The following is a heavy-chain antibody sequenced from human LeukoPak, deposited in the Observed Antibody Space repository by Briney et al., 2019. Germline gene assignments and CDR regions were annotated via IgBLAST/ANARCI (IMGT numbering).Heavy chain of an antibody. CDR2: ISSSGTTI. V-gene: IGHV3-11*01. D-gene: IGHD6-19*01. J-gene: IGHJ4*02. CDR1: GFTFSDYY. CDR3: ARWLTQLDY. Sequence: GGSLRLSCAASGFTFSDYYMSWIRQAPGKGLEWLSFISSSGTTIYYVDSVKGRFTISRDNARNSLYLQMDSLRAEDTAVYYCARWLTQLDYWGQGTLVTVPS.